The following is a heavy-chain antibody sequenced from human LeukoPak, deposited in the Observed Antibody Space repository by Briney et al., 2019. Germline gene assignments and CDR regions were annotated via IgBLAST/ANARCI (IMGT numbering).Heavy chain of an antibody. CDR2: ISGSGGST. D-gene: IGHD2-15*01. V-gene: IGHV3-23*01. CDR1: GFTFSSYA. J-gene: IGHJ5*02. CDR3: AKPGYCSGGSCYPTGWFDP. Sequence: GGSLRLSCAASGFTFSSYAMSWVRQAPGKGLEWVSAISGSGGSTYYADSVKGRFTISRDNSKNTLYLQMNSLRAEDTAVYYCAKPGYCSGGSCYPTGWFDPWGQGTLVTVSS.